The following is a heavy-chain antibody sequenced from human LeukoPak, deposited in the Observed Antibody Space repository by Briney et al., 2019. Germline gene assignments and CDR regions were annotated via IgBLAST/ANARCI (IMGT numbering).Heavy chain of an antibody. V-gene: IGHV5-51*01. CDR2: IYPGDSDT. Sequence: GESLKISCKSSGYSFTSYWIGWVRQMPGKGLEWMGIIYPGDSDTRYSPSFQGQVTISADKSISTAYLQWSSLKASDTALYYCARPVQWYSSSWYYFDYWGQGTLVTVSS. CDR3: ARPVQWYSSSWYYFDY. J-gene: IGHJ4*02. D-gene: IGHD6-13*01. CDR1: GYSFTSYW.